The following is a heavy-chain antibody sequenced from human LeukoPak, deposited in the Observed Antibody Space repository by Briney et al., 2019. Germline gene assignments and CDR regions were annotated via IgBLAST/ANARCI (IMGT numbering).Heavy chain of an antibody. CDR2: IYHSGST. D-gene: IGHD2-21*01. J-gene: IGHJ6*02. Sequence: ASETLSLTCTVSGGSISSGGYYWGWIRQPPGKGLEWIGEIYHSGSTNYNPSLKSRVTISVDKSKNQFSLKLSSVTAADTAVYYCARGSRIFPNYYGMDVWGQGTTVTVSS. CDR1: GGSISSGGYY. V-gene: IGHV4-39*07. CDR3: ARGSRIFPNYYGMDV.